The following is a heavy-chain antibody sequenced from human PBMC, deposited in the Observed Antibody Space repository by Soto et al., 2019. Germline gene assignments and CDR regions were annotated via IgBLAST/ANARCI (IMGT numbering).Heavy chain of an antibody. CDR1: GYTFTTYH. D-gene: IGHD1-1*01. CDR2: INTKTGNP. CDR3: ASLVAGASDV. Sequence: ASVKGSCKASGYTFTTYHINWVRQAPGQGLEWMGWINTKTGNPAYVQGFTGRFVFSLDTSVSTAYLQIYNLKAEDTAVYYCASLVAGASDVWGQGTMVTVSS. J-gene: IGHJ3*01. V-gene: IGHV7-4-1*01.